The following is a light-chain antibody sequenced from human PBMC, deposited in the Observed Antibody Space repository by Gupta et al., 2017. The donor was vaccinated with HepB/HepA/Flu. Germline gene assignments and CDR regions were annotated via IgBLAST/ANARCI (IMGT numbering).Light chain of an antibody. Sequence: DIQMTQSPSSLSASVGDRVTITCQASQDISNYLNWYQQKPGKPTKLLIYDTSNLETVVHSRCGGGGSGTDSTSTISSLEAEVVATYYHQQYDNLPYNFGQGTQLEIK. CDR3: QQYDNLPYN. V-gene: IGKV1-33*01. CDR1: QDISNY. J-gene: IGKJ2*01. CDR2: DTS.